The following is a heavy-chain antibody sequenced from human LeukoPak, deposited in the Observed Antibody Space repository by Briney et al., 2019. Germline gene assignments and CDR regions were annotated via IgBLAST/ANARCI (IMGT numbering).Heavy chain of an antibody. J-gene: IGHJ4*02. D-gene: IGHD6-6*01. Sequence: PSETLSLTCAVYGGSFSGYYWSWIRQPPGKGLEWIGEINHSGSTNYNPSLKSRVTISVDTSKNQFSLKLSSVTAADTAVYYCAGGQWGSSHWGQGTLVTVSS. V-gene: IGHV4-34*01. CDR1: GGSFSGYY. CDR2: INHSGST. CDR3: AGGQWGSSH.